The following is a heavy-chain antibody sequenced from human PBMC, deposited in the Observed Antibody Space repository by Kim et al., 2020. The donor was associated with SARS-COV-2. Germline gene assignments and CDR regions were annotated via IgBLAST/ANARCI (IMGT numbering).Heavy chain of an antibody. J-gene: IGHJ3*02. V-gene: IGHV3-11*06. CDR3: ARVEGSYRAFDI. D-gene: IGHD1-26*01. Sequence: FAHLLKNRFTISRDNAHNSLYLQMSSLGAEDTSVYYCARVEGSYRAFDIWGQGTMVTVSS.